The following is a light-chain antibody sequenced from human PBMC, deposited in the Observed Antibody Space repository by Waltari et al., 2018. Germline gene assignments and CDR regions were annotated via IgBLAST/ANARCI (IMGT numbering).Light chain of an antibody. Sequence: EIVMTQSPATLSVSPGERATLSCRASQNVSSNLAWYQQEPGQAPRLLIYGTSTRGSGIAARFSGSGSGTEFTLTIGSLQSEDFVVYYCQQYKNWPPYTFGQGTKLEIK. CDR1: QNVSSN. CDR2: GTS. V-gene: IGKV3-15*01. CDR3: QQYKNWPPYT. J-gene: IGKJ2*01.